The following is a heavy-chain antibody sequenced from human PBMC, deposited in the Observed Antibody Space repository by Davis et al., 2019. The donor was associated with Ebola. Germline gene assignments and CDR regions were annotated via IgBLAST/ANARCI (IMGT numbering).Heavy chain of an antibody. J-gene: IGHJ4*02. CDR1: GFTFSSYS. D-gene: IGHD3-22*01. Sequence: GESLKISCAASGFTFSSYSMNWVRQAPGKGLEWVSSISSSSSYIYYADSVKGRFTISRDNAKNSLYLQMNSLRAEDTAVYYCARDLGDYYDSSGYLDYWGQGTLVTVSS. CDR3: ARDLGDYYDSSGYLDY. V-gene: IGHV3-21*01. CDR2: ISSSSSYI.